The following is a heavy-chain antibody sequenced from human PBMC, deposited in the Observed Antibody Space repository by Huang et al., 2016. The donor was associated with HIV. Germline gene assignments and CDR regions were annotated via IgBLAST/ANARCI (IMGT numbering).Heavy chain of an antibody. Sequence: EEHLVESGGGLVQPGGSLRLSCEAYGFKFSNYWMKWVRPAPGKGLRWVSRIKIDGRTTDYADSVKGRFTISRDNAKNTLYLQMSSLTAEDTAIYYCARAGGFEIWGQGTVVTVSS. J-gene: IGHJ3*02. CDR2: IKIDGRTT. CDR1: GFKFSNYW. V-gene: IGHV3-74*01. CDR3: ARAGGFEI. D-gene: IGHD2-15*01.